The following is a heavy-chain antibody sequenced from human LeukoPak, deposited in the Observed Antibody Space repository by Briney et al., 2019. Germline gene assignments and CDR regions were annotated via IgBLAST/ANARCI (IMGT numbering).Heavy chain of an antibody. Sequence: GGSLRLSCAASGFTFSSYWMHWVRQAPGKGLEWVSAISDSGGSTYYADSVKGRFTISRDNSKNTLYLQMNSLRAEDTAVYYCAKFTTTTVNSRFDYWGQGTLVTVSS. J-gene: IGHJ4*02. CDR3: AKFTTTTVNSRFDY. CDR1: GFTFSSYW. V-gene: IGHV3-23*01. D-gene: IGHD4-17*01. CDR2: ISDSGGST.